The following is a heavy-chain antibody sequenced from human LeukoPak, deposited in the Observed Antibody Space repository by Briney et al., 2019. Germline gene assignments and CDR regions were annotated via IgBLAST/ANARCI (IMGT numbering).Heavy chain of an antibody. CDR1: GFTFSSYA. D-gene: IGHD2-15*01. Sequence: GGSLRLSCAASGFTFSSYAMHWVRQAPGKGLEGVAVISYDGSNKYYTDSVKGRFTISRDNSKNTLYLQMNSLRAEDTAVYYCARGSDIVVVVAAAPPLVIDYWGQGTLVTVSS. V-gene: IGHV3-30*04. CDR3: ARGSDIVVVVAAAPPLVIDY. J-gene: IGHJ4*02. CDR2: ISYDGSNK.